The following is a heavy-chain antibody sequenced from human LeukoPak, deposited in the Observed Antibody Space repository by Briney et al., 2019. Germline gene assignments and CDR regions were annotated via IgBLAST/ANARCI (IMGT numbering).Heavy chain of an antibody. D-gene: IGHD2-21*01. CDR3: ATEKGDSPDY. CDR2: ISGSGANT. CDR1: GFTFSSYS. Sequence: GSLRLSCAASGFTFSSYSMNWVRQAPGKGPEWVSGISGSGANTYHADSAKGRFTISRDNSKSTLYIQMNNLRAEDTAVYYCATEKGDSPDYWGQGTLVTVSS. V-gene: IGHV3-23*01. J-gene: IGHJ4*02.